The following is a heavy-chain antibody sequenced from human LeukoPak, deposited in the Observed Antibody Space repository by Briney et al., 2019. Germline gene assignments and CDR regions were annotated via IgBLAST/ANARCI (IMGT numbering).Heavy chain of an antibody. J-gene: IGHJ1*01. CDR2: ITPHADRT. Sequence: GGSLRLSCAASGFTFGSYGMSWVRQAPGKGLEWVSFITPHADRTSYADSVEGRFTISRDNPRNTLYMQMNSLRDEDTAVYYCAIMHGYYDGSGYWVQWGQGTLVTVSS. CDR1: GFTFGSYG. V-gene: IGHV3-23*01. CDR3: AIMHGYYDGSGYWVQ. D-gene: IGHD3-22*01.